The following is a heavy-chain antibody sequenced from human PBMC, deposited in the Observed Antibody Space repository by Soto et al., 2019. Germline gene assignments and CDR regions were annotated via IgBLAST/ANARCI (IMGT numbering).Heavy chain of an antibody. CDR2: INPASGST. Sequence: QVQLVQSGAEVKKPGASVKLSCRTSGYTFTHYYIHWVRQAPGQGLERLAIINPASGSTNYAQDCQGRVTLTMDTSTTTVYMELSGLRAEDTAIFCCARDLAAGDHWGQGTLVTVSS. D-gene: IGHD6-13*01. V-gene: IGHV1-46*01. CDR3: ARDLAAGDH. J-gene: IGHJ4*02. CDR1: GYTFTHYY.